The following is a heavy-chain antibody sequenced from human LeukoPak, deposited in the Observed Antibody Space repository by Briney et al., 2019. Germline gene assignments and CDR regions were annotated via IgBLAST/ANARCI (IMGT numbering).Heavy chain of an antibody. J-gene: IGHJ4*02. CDR1: GGSISSSSYY. V-gene: IGHV4-39*01. CDR2: IYYTGST. D-gene: IGHD3-9*01. CDR3: XRXXXXSGNWPRPLHY. Sequence: SETLSLTCTVSGGSISSSSYYWGWIRQPPGAGLEWIGNIYYTGSTYYNPSLKSRVTISVDTSKNQFSLELTSVTAANTACYSXXRXXXXSGNWPRPLHYWGQGSLVTVSS.